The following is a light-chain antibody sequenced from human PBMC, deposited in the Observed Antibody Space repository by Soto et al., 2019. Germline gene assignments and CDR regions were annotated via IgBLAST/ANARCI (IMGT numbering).Light chain of an antibody. CDR1: ESLLHSDGNTY. V-gene: IGKV2-24*01. CDR2: QIS. J-gene: IGKJ1*01. CDR3: MQSSHLRT. Sequence: IVLTQTPLTASVTPGQPASFSCGSSESLLHSDGNTYLSWLHQRPGQPPRLLIYQISKQLSGVPDRFSGSGAGTNFTLKISRVEVEDVGTFLCMQSSHLRTFGQGTKVEI.